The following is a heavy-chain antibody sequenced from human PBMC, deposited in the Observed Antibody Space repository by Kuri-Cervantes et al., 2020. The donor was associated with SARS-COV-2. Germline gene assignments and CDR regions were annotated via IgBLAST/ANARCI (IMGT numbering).Heavy chain of an antibody. CDR3: ARVRRNGIAAAGTSAAEYFQH. D-gene: IGHD6-13*01. V-gene: IGHV4-38-2*01. CDR2: IYHSGST. J-gene: IGHJ1*01. CDR1: GYSISSGYY. Sequence: SETLSLTCAVSGYSISSGYYWGWIRQPPGKGLEWIGSIYHSGSTYYNPSLKSRVTISVDTSKNQFSLKLSSVTAADTAVYYCARVRRNGIAAAGTSAAEYFQHWGQGTLVTVSS.